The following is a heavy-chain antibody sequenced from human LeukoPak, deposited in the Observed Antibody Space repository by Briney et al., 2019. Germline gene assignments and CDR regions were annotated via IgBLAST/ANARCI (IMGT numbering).Heavy chain of an antibody. V-gene: IGHV3-9*03. CDR1: GFTFDDYA. D-gene: IGHD4-17*01. J-gene: IGHJ5*02. Sequence: PGRSLRLSCAASGFTFDDYAMHWVRQAPGKGLESVSGISWNSGSIGYADSVKGRFTISRDNAKNSLYLQMNSLRAEDMALYYCAKDGKTTVTPGNWFDPWGQGTLVTVSS. CDR3: AKDGKTTVTPGNWFDP. CDR2: ISWNSGSI.